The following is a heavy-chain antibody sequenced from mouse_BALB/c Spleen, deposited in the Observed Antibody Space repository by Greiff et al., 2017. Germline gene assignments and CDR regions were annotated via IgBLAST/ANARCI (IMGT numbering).Heavy chain of an antibody. D-gene: IGHD1-1*01. CDR3: ARPDYGSSYEGAMDY. V-gene: IGHV1-14*01. CDR2: INPYNDGT. CDR1: GYTFTSYV. Sequence: VQLQQSGPELVKPGASVKMSCKASGYTFTSYVMHWVKQKPGQGLEWIGYINPYNDGTKYNEKFKGKATLTSDKPSSTAYMELSSLTSEDSAVYYCARPDYGSSYEGAMDYWGQGTSVTVSS. J-gene: IGHJ4*01.